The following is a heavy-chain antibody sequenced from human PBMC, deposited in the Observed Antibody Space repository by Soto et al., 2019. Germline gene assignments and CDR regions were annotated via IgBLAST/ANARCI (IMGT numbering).Heavy chain of an antibody. CDR2: INGDGSTT. J-gene: IGHJ4*02. Sequence: EVQLVESGGGLVQPGGSLRLSCAASGFTFSNWWMHWVRQTPGRGLVWVSHINGDGSTTNYADSVKGRFTISRDNAKNTLYLQTNSLRAEDTAVYYCAKDPGYYGSGSYYMDYWGQGTLVTVSS. CDR1: GFTFSNWW. V-gene: IGHV3-74*01. CDR3: AKDPGYYGSGSYYMDY. D-gene: IGHD3-10*01.